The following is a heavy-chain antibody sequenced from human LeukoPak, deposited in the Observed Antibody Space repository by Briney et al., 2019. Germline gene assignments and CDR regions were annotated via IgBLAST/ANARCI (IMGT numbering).Heavy chain of an antibody. CDR3: VRRGDASSGWGDHDY. CDR2: IGGSGDKT. D-gene: IGHD6-19*01. CDR1: GFTFNRNA. J-gene: IGHJ4*02. V-gene: IGHV3-23*01. Sequence: PGGSLRLSCAASGFTFNRNAISWVRQAPGKGLEWVSTIGGSGDKTFYADSVKGRFTISRDNSKNMLHLQMSSLTGEDTAQDYCVRRGDASSGWGDHDYWGQGALVTVSS.